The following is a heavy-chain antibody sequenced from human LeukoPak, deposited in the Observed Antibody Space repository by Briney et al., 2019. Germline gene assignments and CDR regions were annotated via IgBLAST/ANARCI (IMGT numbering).Heavy chain of an antibody. J-gene: IGHJ5*02. CDR2: FDPEDGET. D-gene: IGHD3-10*01. Sequence: GASVKVSCKVSGYTLTELSMHWVRQAPGKGLEWMGGFDPEDGETIYAQKFQGRVTMTEDTSTDTAYMELSSLRSEDTAVYYCATEKIMVRGVIILEHNWFDPWGQGTLATVSS. CDR1: GYTLTELS. CDR3: ATEKIMVRGVIILEHNWFDP. V-gene: IGHV1-24*01.